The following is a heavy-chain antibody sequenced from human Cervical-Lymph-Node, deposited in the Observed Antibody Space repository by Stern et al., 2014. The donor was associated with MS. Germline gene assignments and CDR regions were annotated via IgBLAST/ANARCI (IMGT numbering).Heavy chain of an antibody. V-gene: IGHV1-69*01. Sequence: QVQLVQSGAEVKKPGSSVKVSCKASGGIFSNSAFSWVRQAPGQGLEWMGGIIHIFGTAHYAQNFQGRLTISADELTRTAYMELSSLRSDDTAVYYGARDSDIIFAMDVWGQGTTVTVSS. J-gene: IGHJ6*02. D-gene: IGHD2-15*01. CDR1: GGIFSNSA. CDR3: ARDSDIIFAMDV. CDR2: IIHIFGTA.